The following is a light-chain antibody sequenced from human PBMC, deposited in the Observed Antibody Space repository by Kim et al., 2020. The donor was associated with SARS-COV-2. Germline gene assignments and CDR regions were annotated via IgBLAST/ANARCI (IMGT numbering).Light chain of an antibody. CDR3: QQSNDWPPLT. CDR2: DAT. J-gene: IGKJ1*01. CDR1: RTINNK. V-gene: IGKV3-15*01. Sequence: SPGEGATLSCRASRTINNKLVWYQQKPGQAPRLLIYDATTRATGIPARFIGSGSETDFTLTISSLQSEDFAVYYCQQSNDWPPLTFGQGTKVDIK.